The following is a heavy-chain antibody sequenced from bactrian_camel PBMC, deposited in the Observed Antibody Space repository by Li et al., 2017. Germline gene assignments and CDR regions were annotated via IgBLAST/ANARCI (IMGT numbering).Heavy chain of an antibody. CDR1: GFTFEDVH. CDR2: FYRDGDT. D-gene: IGHD4*01. V-gene: IGHV3S9*01. J-gene: IGHJ6*01. Sequence: HVQLVESGGGLVQPGGSLRLSCTATGFTFEDVHAAWYRQAPGRRCELVSAFYRDGDTYYSRSVKGRFTISRDIAKNTVYLQMNSLKPEDTAVYYCVRPWGGYDVSFGYWGQGTQVTVS. CDR3: VRPWGGYDVSFGY.